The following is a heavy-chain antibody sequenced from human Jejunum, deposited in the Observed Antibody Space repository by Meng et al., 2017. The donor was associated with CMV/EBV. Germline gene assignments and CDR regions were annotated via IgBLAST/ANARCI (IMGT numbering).Heavy chain of an antibody. CDR1: GGSLSSYY. J-gene: IGHJ3*02. Sequence: SGGSLSSYYWSYIRQPPGKGLEWIAYIYYSGSTNYNPSLRSRVIISVDTSKNQFSLRLSSVAAADTAVHYCARIGTTSRFGSFDIWGQGTRVTVSS. D-gene: IGHD1-7*01. CDR2: IYYSGST. CDR3: ARIGTTSRFGSFDI. V-gene: IGHV4-59*01.